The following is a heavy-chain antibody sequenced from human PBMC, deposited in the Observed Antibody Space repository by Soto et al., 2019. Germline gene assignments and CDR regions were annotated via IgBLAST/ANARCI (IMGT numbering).Heavy chain of an antibody. CDR2: IYYSGST. CDR3: ARDQKAMVTYYYYGMDV. D-gene: IGHD5-18*01. Sequence: SETLSLTCTVSGGSISSGDYYWSWIRQPPGRGLEWIGYIYYSGSTYYNPSLKSRVTISVDTSKNQFSLKLSSVTAADTAVYYCARDQKAMVTYYYYGMDVWGQGTTVTVS. CDR1: GGSISSGDYY. J-gene: IGHJ6*02. V-gene: IGHV4-30-4*01.